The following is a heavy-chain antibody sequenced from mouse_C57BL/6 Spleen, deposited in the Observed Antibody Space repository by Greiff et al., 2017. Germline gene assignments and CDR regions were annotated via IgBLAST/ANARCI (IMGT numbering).Heavy chain of an antibody. J-gene: IGHJ1*03. CDR2: ISYDGSN. Sequence: VQLKESGPGLVKPSQSLSLTCSVTGYSITSGYYWNWIRQFPGNKLEWMGYISYDGSNNYNPSLKNRISITRDTSKNQFFLKLNSVTTEDTATYYCARRIYYDYDWYFDVWGTGTTVTVSS. CDR1: GYSITSGYY. D-gene: IGHD2-4*01. CDR3: ARRIYYDYDWYFDV. V-gene: IGHV3-6*01.